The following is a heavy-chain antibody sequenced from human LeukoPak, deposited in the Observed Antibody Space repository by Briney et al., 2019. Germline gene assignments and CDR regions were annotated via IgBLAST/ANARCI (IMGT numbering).Heavy chain of an antibody. CDR3: AKDLSWNTADR. D-gene: IGHD1/OR15-1a*01. CDR1: GFTYNNYG. V-gene: IGHV3-74*01. CDR2: INPDGTTT. J-gene: IGHJ5*02. Sequence: GGPLRFCSVGAGFTYNNYGVHLVRQAARKVPLWVSRINPDGTTTDYAESVKGRFTISRDNAKNLLYLKMNGLRADDTAVYYCAKDLSWNTADRWGQGTLVTVSS.